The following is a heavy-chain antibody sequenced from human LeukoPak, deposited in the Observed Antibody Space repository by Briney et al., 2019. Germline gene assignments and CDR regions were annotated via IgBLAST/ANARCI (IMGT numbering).Heavy chain of an antibody. CDR3: TTGIRGD. Sequence: PGGSLRLSCAASGLTVTSAWMNWVRQAPGRGLEWVGRIASKTDGGTTDYAAPVKGRFTISRDDSKNTLFLQMNSLKTEDTAVYYCTTGIRGDCGQGTLVTVSS. CDR2: IASKTDGGTT. J-gene: IGHJ4*02. CDR1: GLTVTSAW. V-gene: IGHV3-15*04.